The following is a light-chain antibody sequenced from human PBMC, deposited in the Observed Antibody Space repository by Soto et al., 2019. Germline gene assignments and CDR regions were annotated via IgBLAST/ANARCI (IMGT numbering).Light chain of an antibody. CDR2: GAS. Sequence: DIQITQSPYSLSAAVGDRVTIACRASQNINTYLNWYEQKPGKAPNLLIYGASNLQSGVPSRFSGGGSGTDFTLTISSLQPEDFGTYYCQQSYTSPVTFGGGTKVDIK. J-gene: IGKJ4*01. V-gene: IGKV1-39*01. CDR1: QNINTY. CDR3: QQSYTSPVT.